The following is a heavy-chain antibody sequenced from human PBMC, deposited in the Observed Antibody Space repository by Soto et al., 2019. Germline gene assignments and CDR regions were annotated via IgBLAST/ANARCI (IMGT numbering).Heavy chain of an antibody. CDR1: GFTFSSYG. Sequence: QVQLVESGGGVVQPGRSLRLSYAASGFTFSSYGMHWVRQAPGKGLEWVAVISYDGSNKYYADSVKGRFTISRDNSKNTLYLQMNSLRAEDTAVYYCAKFSRGDYYYGMDVWGQGTTVTVSS. V-gene: IGHV3-30*18. J-gene: IGHJ6*02. CDR3: AKFSRGDYYYGMDV. CDR2: ISYDGSNK.